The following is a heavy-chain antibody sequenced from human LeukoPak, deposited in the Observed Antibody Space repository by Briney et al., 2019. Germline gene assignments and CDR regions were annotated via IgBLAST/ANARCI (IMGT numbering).Heavy chain of an antibody. CDR3: ARDSHLPAYSSPGGWFDP. CDR1: GFTFSSYW. CDR2: ISSSSSYI. V-gene: IGHV3-21*01. D-gene: IGHD6-13*01. Sequence: PGGSLRLSCAASGFTFSSYWMHWVRRAPGKGLEWVSSISSSSSYIYYADSVKGRFTISRDNAKNSLYLQMNSLRAEDTAVYYCARDSHLPAYSSPGGWFDPWGQGTLVTVSS. J-gene: IGHJ5*02.